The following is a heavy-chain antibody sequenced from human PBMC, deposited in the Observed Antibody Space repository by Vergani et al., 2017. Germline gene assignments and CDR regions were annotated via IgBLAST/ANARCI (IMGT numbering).Heavy chain of an antibody. CDR3: ARDGPGPNCSSTSCHYYYYYYMDV. V-gene: IGHV1-2*02. J-gene: IGHJ6*03. CDR1: GYTFTGYY. Sequence: QVQLVQSGAEVKKPGASVKVSCKASGYTFTGYYMHWVRQAPGQGLEWMGWINPNSGGTNYAQKFQGRVTMTRDTSISTAYMALSRLRSDDTAVYYCARDGPGPNCSSTSCHYYYYYYMDVWGKGTTVTVSS. D-gene: IGHD2-2*01. CDR2: INPNSGGT.